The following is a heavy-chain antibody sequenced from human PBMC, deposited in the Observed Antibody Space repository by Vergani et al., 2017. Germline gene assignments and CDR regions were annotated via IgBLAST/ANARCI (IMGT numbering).Heavy chain of an antibody. CDR1: GFTFSDYY. V-gene: IGHV3-11*01. Sequence: QVQLVESGGGLVKPGGSLRLSCAASGFTFSDYYMSWIRQAPGKGLEWVSYISSSGSTIYYADSVKGRFTISRDNAKNSLYLQMNSLRAEDTAVYYCARDVRSVRVLEWTDAVDIWGQGTMVTVSS. CDR3: ARDVRSVRVLEWTDAVDI. CDR2: ISSSGSTI. D-gene: IGHD3-3*01. J-gene: IGHJ3*02.